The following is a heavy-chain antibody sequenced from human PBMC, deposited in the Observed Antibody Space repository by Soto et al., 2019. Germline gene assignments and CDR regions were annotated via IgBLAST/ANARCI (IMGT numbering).Heavy chain of an antibody. J-gene: IGHJ5*02. D-gene: IGHD3-10*02. Sequence: ASVKVSCKTSGYTYTEYAIHWVRQAPGQGLEWMGWINVGNGNAKYSQRVEGRVTMTRDASATTVNMELTSLTSEDTAVYYCGRDQSGTGYYVDWFDPWGQGTLVTVSS. CDR1: GYTYTEYA. CDR2: INVGNGNA. CDR3: GRDQSGTGYYVDWFDP. V-gene: IGHV1-3*01.